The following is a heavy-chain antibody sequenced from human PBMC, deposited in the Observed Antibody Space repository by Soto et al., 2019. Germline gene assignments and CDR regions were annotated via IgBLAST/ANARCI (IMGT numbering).Heavy chain of an antibody. CDR2: IKSDGSST. CDR1: GFSFSNYW. J-gene: IGHJ6*02. V-gene: IGHV3-74*01. D-gene: IGHD3-10*01. CDR3: ARSVRSGSFPYYYYAMDV. Sequence: EVHLVESGGGLVQPGGSLRLSCAASGFSFSNYWMHWVRQAPGKGLVWVSRIKSDGSSTSYADSVKGRFTISRDNAKNTLDLQMHGLRAEDMAVYYCARSVRSGSFPYYYYAMDVWGQGTTVTVSS.